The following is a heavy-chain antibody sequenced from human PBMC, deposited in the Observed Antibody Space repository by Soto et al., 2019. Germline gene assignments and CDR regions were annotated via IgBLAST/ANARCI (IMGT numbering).Heavy chain of an antibody. CDR3: ARADRTLVTSYSLDV. CDR2: INHSGTI. J-gene: IGHJ6*02. Sequence: PSETLSLTCAVYGGSFSCYYWTWSREPPGKGLEWIGEINHSGTINFNPSLKSRLTISLDTSKKHFSLKLSSVTDADTAAYYCARADRTLVTSYSLDVWGQGTTVTVSS. CDR1: GGSFSCYY. V-gene: IGHV4-34*01. D-gene: IGHD2-21*02.